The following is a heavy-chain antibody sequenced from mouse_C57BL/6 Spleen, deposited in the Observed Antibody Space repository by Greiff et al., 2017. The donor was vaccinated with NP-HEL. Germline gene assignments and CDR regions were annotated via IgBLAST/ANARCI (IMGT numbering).Heavy chain of an antibody. J-gene: IGHJ2*01. CDR1: GYTFTSYW. Sequence: QVHVKQPGAELVKPGASVKLSCKASGYTFTSYWMQWVKQRPGQGLEWIGEIDPSDSYTNYNQKFKGKATLTVDTSSSTAYMQLSSLTSEDSAVYYCARFGNYVKDYWGQGTTLTVSS. D-gene: IGHD2-1*01. CDR2: IDPSDSYT. V-gene: IGHV1-50*01. CDR3: ARFGNYVKDY.